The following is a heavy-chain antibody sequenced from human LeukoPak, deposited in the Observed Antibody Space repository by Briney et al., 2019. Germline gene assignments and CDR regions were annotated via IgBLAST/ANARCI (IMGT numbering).Heavy chain of an antibody. CDR2: IIPIFGTA. Sequence: GASVKVSCKASGYTFTSYDINWVRQAPEQGLEWMGGIIPIFGTANYAQKFQGRVTITTDESTSTAYMELSSLRSEDTAVYYCARSTGGVEDYWGQGTLVTVSS. V-gene: IGHV1-69*05. CDR1: GYTFTSYD. CDR3: ARSTGGVEDY. J-gene: IGHJ4*02. D-gene: IGHD2-8*02.